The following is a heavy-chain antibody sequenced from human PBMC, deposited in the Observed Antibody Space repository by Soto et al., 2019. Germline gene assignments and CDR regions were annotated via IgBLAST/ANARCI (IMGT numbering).Heavy chain of an antibody. V-gene: IGHV4-31*03. CDR3: ARVRGSGSYAAYYFDS. D-gene: IGHD3-10*01. CDR2: IHYSGST. CDR1: GGSLSNGCYD. Sequence: TPSLVCTVSGGSLSNGCYDWNWVRQHRGKGLEWIGYIHYSGSTWYNPSLESRVNISVDTSKDQFSLKLRSVTAAETAVYYCARVRGSGSYAAYYFDSWGQGTLVTVSS. J-gene: IGHJ4*01.